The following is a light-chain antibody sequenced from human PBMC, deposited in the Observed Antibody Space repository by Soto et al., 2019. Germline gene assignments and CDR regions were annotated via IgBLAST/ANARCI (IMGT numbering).Light chain of an antibody. CDR2: EVN. J-gene: IGLJ1*01. CDR1: SSDVGAYNY. V-gene: IGLV2-8*01. Sequence: QSVLTQPPSESGSPGQSVTISCTGTSSDVGAYNYVSWYQHHPGKAPKLMVYEVNKRPSGVPDRSSGSKSGTTASLTVSGLPAEDEAYSYCGSYAVGNNWAVFGNGTKVTV. CDR3: GSYAVGNNWAV.